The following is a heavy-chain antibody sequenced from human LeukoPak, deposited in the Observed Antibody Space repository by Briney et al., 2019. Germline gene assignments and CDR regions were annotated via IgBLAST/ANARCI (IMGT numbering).Heavy chain of an antibody. J-gene: IGHJ3*02. CDR2: IYHSGST. CDR3: ARDGGRTSSDAFEI. Sequence: SETLSLTCTVSGGSISSGGYYWSWIRQPPGKGLEWIGYIYHSGSTYYNPSLKSRVTISVDTSKNQFSLKLTSVTAADTAVYYCARDGGRTSSDAFEIWGQGTMVTVSS. V-gene: IGHV4-30-2*01. D-gene: IGHD2-2*01. CDR1: GGSISSGGYY.